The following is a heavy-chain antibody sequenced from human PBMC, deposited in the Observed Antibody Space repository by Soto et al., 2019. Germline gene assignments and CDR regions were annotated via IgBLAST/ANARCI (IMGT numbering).Heavy chain of an antibody. CDR2: INAGNGNT. D-gene: IGHD2-2*01. J-gene: IGHJ6*03. CDR3: ARNLPPAAMEVGYYYMDV. Sequence: GASVKVSCKASGYTFTSYAMHWVRQAPGQRLEWMGWINAGNGNTKYSQKFQGRVTITRDTSASTAYMELSSLRSEDTAVYYCARNLPPAAMEVGYYYMDVWGKGTTVTVSS. V-gene: IGHV1-3*01. CDR1: GYTFTSYA.